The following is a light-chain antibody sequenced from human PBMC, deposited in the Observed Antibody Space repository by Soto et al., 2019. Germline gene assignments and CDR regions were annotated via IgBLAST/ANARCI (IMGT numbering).Light chain of an antibody. CDR3: QQYGSSPPTT. Sequence: EIVLTQSPGTLSLSPGERATLSCRASQSVSSSYLAWYQQKPGQAPRLLIYGASSRATRLPDRFSGSGSGTDFTLTISILEPEDFAVYYCQQYGSSPPTTFGGGTKVEIK. CDR1: QSVSSSY. V-gene: IGKV3-20*01. J-gene: IGKJ4*01. CDR2: GAS.